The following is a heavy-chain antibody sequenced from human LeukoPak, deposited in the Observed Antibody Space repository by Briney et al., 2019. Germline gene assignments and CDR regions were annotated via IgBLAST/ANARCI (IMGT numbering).Heavy chain of an antibody. V-gene: IGHV3-30*04. J-gene: IGHJ5*02. Sequence: PGGSLRLSCAASGFTFSSYAMHWVRRAPGKGPEWVAVISYDGSNKYYADSVKGRFTISRDNSKNTLYLQMNSLRAEDTAVYYCARTTAMVTSWFDPWGQGTLVTVSS. D-gene: IGHD5-18*01. CDR3: ARTTAMVTSWFDP. CDR1: GFTFSSYA. CDR2: ISYDGSNK.